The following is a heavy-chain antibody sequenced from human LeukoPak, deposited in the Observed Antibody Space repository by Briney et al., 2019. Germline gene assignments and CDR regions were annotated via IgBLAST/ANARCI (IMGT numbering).Heavy chain of an antibody. CDR1: GFTFGDYA. V-gene: IGHV3-11*01. CDR3: ARDRSGGDSSGYRAFDI. D-gene: IGHD3-22*01. J-gene: IGHJ3*02. CDR2: ISSSGGTI. Sequence: GGSLRLSCTTSGFTFGDYAMSWVRQAPGKGLEWVSYISSSGGTIYYADSVKGRFTISRDNAENSLYLQMNSLRAEDTAVYYCARDRSGGDSSGYRAFDIWGQGTMVTVS.